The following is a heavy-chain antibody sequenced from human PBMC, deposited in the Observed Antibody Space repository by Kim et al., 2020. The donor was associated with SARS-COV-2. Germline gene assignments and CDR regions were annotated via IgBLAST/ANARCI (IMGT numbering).Heavy chain of an antibody. Sequence: GGSLRLSCAASGFTFSSYGMHWVRQAPGKGLEWVSVISYDGSNIYYGDSVKGRFTISRDNSKNTLYLQMNSLRAEDTAVYYCAKLLWFGESYQDYYYGMDVWGQGTPVTVSS. CDR2: ISYDGSNI. D-gene: IGHD3-10*01. V-gene: IGHV3-30*18. J-gene: IGHJ6*02. CDR3: AKLLWFGESYQDYYYGMDV. CDR1: GFTFSSYG.